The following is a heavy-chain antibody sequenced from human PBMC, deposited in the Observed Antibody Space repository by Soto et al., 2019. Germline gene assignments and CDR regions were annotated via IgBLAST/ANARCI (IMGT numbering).Heavy chain of an antibody. V-gene: IGHV3-23*01. D-gene: IGHD4-17*01. Sequence: EVQLLQSGGGLVQPGGSLRLSCAASGFTFSSYDMSWVRQAPGKGLGCVSAISGSGGSTYFAYSVKGRFTISTDNSKNALYLQMHSLRAEDTAIYYCAKQKTTVTRYDAFDIWGQGTMVTVSS. J-gene: IGHJ3*02. CDR3: AKQKTTVTRYDAFDI. CDR2: ISGSGGST. CDR1: GFTFSSYD.